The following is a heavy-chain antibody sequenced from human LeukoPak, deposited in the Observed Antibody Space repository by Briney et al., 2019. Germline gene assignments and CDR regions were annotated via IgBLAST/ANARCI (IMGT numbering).Heavy chain of an antibody. CDR2: VSADGNSK. V-gene: IGHV3-30*03. CDR3: ARGTYSSGRCDVFDI. J-gene: IGHJ3*02. D-gene: IGHD6-19*01. CDR1: GFTVSNNY. Sequence: GGSLRLSCAASGFTVSNNYMTWVRQAPGKGLEWVAAVSADGNSKFYADSMKGRFTISRDISKNALYVEMNSLRPEDTAVYYCARGTYSSGRCDVFDIWGQGTMVTVSS.